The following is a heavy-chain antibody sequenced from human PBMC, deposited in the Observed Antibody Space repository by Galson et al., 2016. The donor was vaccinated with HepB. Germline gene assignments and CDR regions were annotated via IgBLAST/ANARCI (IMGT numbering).Heavy chain of an antibody. V-gene: IGHV5-51*01. CDR2: IYPGDSET. CDR3: ARLIPRILWPGNAMDV. CDR1: GYTFATFW. Sequence: QSGAEVKKPGQSLKLSCKGSGYTFATFWIAWVRQTPEKGLEWLGIIYPGDSETRYSPSFQGQVSISADKSISTAYLQWSSLKASDTAMYYCARLIPRILWPGNAMDVWGQGTAVTVSS. D-gene: IGHD2-21*01. J-gene: IGHJ6*02.